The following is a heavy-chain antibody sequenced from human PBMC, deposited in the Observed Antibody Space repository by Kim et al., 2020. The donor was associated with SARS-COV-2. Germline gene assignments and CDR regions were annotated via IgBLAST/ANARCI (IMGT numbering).Heavy chain of an antibody. CDR1: GYSFTSYW. CDR3: ASLKRGGIAAAGGYYFDY. CDR2: IYPGDSDT. V-gene: IGHV5-51*01. J-gene: IGHJ4*02. Sequence: GESLQISCKGSGYSFTSYWIGWVRQMPGKGLEWMGIIYPGDSDTRYSPSFQGQVTISADKSISTAYLQWSSLKASDTAMYYCASLKRGGIAAAGGYYFDYWGQGTLVTVSS. D-gene: IGHD6-13*01.